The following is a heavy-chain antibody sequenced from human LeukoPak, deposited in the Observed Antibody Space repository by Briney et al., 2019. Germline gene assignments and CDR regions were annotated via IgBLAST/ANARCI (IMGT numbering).Heavy chain of an antibody. CDR1: GDSISSRDYY. Sequence: SETLSLTCTVSGDSISSRDYYWSWIRQPPGKGLEWIGYIYYSGSTSYNPSLKSRVTISVDTSKNQFSLRLSSVTAANTAVYYCARHGGVVRGQGSDAFDIWGQGTMVTVSS. V-gene: IGHV4-30-4*08. CDR3: ARHGGVVRGQGSDAFDI. D-gene: IGHD3-10*01. CDR2: IYYSGST. J-gene: IGHJ3*02.